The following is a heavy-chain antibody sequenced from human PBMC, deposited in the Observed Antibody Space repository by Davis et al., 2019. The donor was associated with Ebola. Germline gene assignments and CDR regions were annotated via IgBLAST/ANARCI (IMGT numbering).Heavy chain of an antibody. CDR3: ARGRAYCGGDCYTWFDP. J-gene: IGHJ5*02. D-gene: IGHD2-21*01. CDR1: GFTFSSYS. CDR2: ISSSSSYI. Sequence: GSLRLSCAASGFTFSSYSMNWVRQAPGKGLEWVSSISSSSSYIYYADSVKGRFTISRDNAKNSLYLQMNSLRAEDTAVYYCARGRAYCGGDCYTWFDPWGQGTLVTVSS. V-gene: IGHV3-21*01.